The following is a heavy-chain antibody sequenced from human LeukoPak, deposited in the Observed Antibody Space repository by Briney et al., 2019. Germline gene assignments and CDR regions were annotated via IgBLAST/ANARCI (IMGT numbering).Heavy chain of an antibody. CDR2: ISAYSGNT. D-gene: IGHD3-10*01. J-gene: IGHJ6*03. V-gene: IGHV1-18*01. Sequence: AASVKVSCKASGYTFTSYGISWVRQAPGQGLEWMGWISAYSGNTNYAQKLQGRVTMTTDTSTSTAYMELRSLRSDDTAVYYCARVSYYGSGSYSYYYYMDVWGKGTTVTVSS. CDR3: ARVSYYGSGSYSYYYYMDV. CDR1: GYTFTSYG.